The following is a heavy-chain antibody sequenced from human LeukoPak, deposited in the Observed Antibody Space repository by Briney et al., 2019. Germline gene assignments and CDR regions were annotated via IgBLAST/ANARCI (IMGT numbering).Heavy chain of an antibody. J-gene: IGHJ6*02. CDR1: GYSFTSYW. Sequence: GESLKISCKGSGYSFTSYWIGWVRQVPGKGLEWMGIIYPGDSDTRYSPSFQGQVTISADKSISTAYLQWSSLKASDTAMYYCARHHARFLEWSTSIYYYGMDVWGQGTTVTVSS. D-gene: IGHD3-3*01. CDR3: ARHHARFLEWSTSIYYYGMDV. CDR2: IYPGDSDT. V-gene: IGHV5-51*01.